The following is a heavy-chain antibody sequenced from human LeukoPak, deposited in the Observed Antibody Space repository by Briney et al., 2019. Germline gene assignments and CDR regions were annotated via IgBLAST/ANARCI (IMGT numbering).Heavy chain of an antibody. CDR1: GFTFSSYS. CDR2: ISSSSSYI. D-gene: IGHD3-22*01. CDR3: ARAFGIVVDY. Sequence: PGGSLRLSCAASGFTFSSYSMNWVRQAPGKGLEWVSSISSSSSYIYYADSVKGRFTISRDNAKNSLYLQVNSLRAEDTAVYYCARAFGIVVDYWGQGTLVTVSS. V-gene: IGHV3-21*01. J-gene: IGHJ4*02.